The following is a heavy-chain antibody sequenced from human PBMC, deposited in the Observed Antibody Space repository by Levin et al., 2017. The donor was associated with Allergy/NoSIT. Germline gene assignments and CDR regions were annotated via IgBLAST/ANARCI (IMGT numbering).Heavy chain of an antibody. Sequence: GGSLRLSCSAFGFTFSDYAMHWVRQGPGKGLEWVAIIWYDGNNKYYADSVKGRFTISRDNSKNTLYLQMSSLRAEDTAVYYCARMYYNFWRGYSTLFDYWGQGTLVTVSS. V-gene: IGHV3-33*01. CDR3: ARMYYNFWRGYSTLFDY. D-gene: IGHD3-3*01. J-gene: IGHJ4*02. CDR1: GFTFSDYA. CDR2: IWYDGNNK.